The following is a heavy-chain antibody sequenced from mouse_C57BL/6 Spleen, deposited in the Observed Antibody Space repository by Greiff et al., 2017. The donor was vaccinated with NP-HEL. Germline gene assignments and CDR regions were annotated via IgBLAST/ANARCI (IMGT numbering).Heavy chain of an antibody. Sequence: EVQRVESGPGMVKPSHSLSLTCTVTGYSITSGYDWHWIRHFPGNKLEWMGYISYSGSTNYNPSLKSRISITHDTSKNHFFLKLNSVTTEDTATYYCARGYGSKDWYFDVWGTGTTVTVSS. V-gene: IGHV3-1*01. D-gene: IGHD1-1*01. CDR2: ISYSGST. CDR1: GYSITSGYD. CDR3: ARGYGSKDWYFDV. J-gene: IGHJ1*03.